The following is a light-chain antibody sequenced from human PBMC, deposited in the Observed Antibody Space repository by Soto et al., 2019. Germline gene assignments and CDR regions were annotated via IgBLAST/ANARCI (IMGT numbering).Light chain of an antibody. Sequence: IQMTQSPSSLSASVGDRVTITCRASQSISSYLNWYQQKPGKAPKLLIYAASSLQSGVPARFSGSGSGTEFTLTLSSLQPDDFATYYCQQYNTYSTFGQGTRLEIK. CDR3: QQYNTYST. V-gene: IGKV1-39*01. J-gene: IGKJ5*01. CDR1: QSISSY. CDR2: AAS.